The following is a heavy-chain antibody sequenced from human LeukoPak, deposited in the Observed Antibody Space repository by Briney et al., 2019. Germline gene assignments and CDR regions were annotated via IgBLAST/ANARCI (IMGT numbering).Heavy chain of an antibody. J-gene: IGHJ6*02. CDR3: TRDRLLYCSSGCTMVNYYGVDV. Sequence: PGGSLRLSCAASGFTFSSYWMSWMRQAPGKGLEWVANIKYDGNEEYYVDSVKGRFTISRDNAKNSLYLQMSSLRAEDTAVYYCTRDRLLYCSSGCTMVNYYGVDVWGQGTTVTVSS. D-gene: IGHD2-15*01. V-gene: IGHV3-7*03. CDR2: IKYDGNEE. CDR1: GFTFSSYW.